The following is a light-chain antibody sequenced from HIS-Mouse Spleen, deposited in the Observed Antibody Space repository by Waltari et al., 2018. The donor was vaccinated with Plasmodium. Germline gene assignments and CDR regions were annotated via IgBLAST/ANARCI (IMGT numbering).Light chain of an antibody. V-gene: IGLV3-10*01. J-gene: IGLJ3*02. CDR3: YSTDSSGNHRV. CDR1: ALPKKY. CDR2: EDS. Sequence: SYELTQPPSVSVSPGQTARITCSVDALPKKYSHWYQQKSGQATVLVIYEDSKRPSGIPERFSGSSSGTMATLTISGAQVEDEADYYCYSTDSSGNHRVFGGGTKLTVL.